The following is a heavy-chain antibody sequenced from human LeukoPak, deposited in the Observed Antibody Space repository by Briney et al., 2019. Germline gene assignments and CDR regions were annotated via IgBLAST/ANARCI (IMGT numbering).Heavy chain of an antibody. CDR1: GFTFSSYW. Sequence: PGGSLRLSCAASGFTFSSYWMSWVRQAPGKGLEWVANIKQDGSGKYYVDSVKGRFTISRDNAKNSLYLQMNSLRAEDTAVYYCARVCASSDIVVVVADDAFDIWGQGTMVTVSS. D-gene: IGHD2-15*01. CDR2: IKQDGSGK. CDR3: ARVCASSDIVVVVADDAFDI. J-gene: IGHJ3*02. V-gene: IGHV3-7*01.